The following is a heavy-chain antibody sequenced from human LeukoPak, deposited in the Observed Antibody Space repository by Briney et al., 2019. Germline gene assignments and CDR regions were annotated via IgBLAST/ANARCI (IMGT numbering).Heavy chain of an antibody. J-gene: IGHJ2*01. CDR1: GFTFSSYA. V-gene: IGHV3-30*04. CDR2: ISNDGSYE. CDR3: ARDTDYFDTSGYFCNYFFDL. D-gene: IGHD3-22*01. Sequence: GGSLRLSCAASGFTFSSYAMHWVRQAPGKGLEWVALISNDGSYEYYADTVEGRFTISRDNSENTLYLQLNTLRPEDTAMYYCARDTDYFDTSGYFCNYFFDLWGRGTLVTVSS.